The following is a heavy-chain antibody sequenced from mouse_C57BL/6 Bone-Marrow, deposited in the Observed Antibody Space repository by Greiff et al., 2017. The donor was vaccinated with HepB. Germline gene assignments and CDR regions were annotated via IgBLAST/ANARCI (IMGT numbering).Heavy chain of an antibody. CDR3: ARANWAFDY. Sequence: VQLQQPGAELVKPGASVKLSCKASGYTFTSYWMRWVKQRPGQGLEWIGMIHPNSGSTNYNEKFKSKTTLTVDKSSSTAYMQLSSLTSEDSAVYYCARANWAFDYWGQGTTLTVSS. J-gene: IGHJ2*01. CDR2: IHPNSGST. CDR1: GYTFTSYW. D-gene: IGHD4-1*02. V-gene: IGHV1-64*01.